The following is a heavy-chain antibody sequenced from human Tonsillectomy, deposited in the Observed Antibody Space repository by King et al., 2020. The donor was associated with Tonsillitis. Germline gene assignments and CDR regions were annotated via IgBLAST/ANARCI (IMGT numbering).Heavy chain of an antibody. Sequence: EVQLVQSGAEVKKPGESLRISCKGSGYSFTSYWISWVRQMPGKGLEWMGRIDPSDSYTNYSPSFQGHVTISADKSISTAYLQWSSLKASDTGMYDCERRKLGHYGAGHYAFDSWGQGTMVTVSS. CDR2: IDPSDSYT. J-gene: IGHJ3*02. CDR3: ERRKLGHYGAGHYAFDS. V-gene: IGHV5-10-1*03. CDR1: GYSFTSYW. D-gene: IGHD3-10*01.